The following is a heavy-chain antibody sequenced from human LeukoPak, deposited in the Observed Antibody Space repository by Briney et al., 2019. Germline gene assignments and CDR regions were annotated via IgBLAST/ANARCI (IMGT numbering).Heavy chain of an antibody. J-gene: IGHJ4*02. CDR2: IHPGGSEK. CDR1: GFTFSYYW. CDR3: AKDSHWAFDY. V-gene: IGHV3-7*01. D-gene: IGHD7-27*01. Sequence: SGGSLRLSCAASGFTFSYYWMRWARQAPGKGLEWVANIHPGGSEKYYVDSVKGRFTISRDNAKNSLYLQMNSLRDEDTAVYYCAKDSHWAFDYWGQGTLVTVSS.